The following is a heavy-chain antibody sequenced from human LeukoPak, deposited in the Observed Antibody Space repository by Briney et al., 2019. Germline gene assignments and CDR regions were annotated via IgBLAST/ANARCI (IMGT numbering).Heavy chain of an antibody. J-gene: IGHJ4*02. CDR1: GYTFTGYY. Sequence: ASVKVSCKASGYTFTGYYMHWVRQAPGQGLEWMGWINPNSGGTNYAQKFQGRVTMTRDTPISTAYMELSRLRSDDTAVYYCARERYYDSSGYLRYWGQGTLVTVSS. V-gene: IGHV1-2*02. D-gene: IGHD3-22*01. CDR3: ARERYYDSSGYLRY. CDR2: INPNSGGT.